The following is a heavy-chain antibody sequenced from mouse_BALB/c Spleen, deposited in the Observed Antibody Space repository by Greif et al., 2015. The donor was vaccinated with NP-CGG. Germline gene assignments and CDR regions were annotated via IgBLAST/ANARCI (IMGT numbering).Heavy chain of an antibody. CDR2: IWAGGST. J-gene: IGHJ1*01. Sequence: VKLMESGPDLVAPSQSLSITCTVSGFSLTSYGVHWVRQPPGKGLEWLGVIWAGGSTNYNSALMSRLSISKDNSKSQVFLKMNSLQTDDTAMYYCARGGGTWYFDVWGAGTTVTVSS. V-gene: IGHV2-9*02. CDR1: GFSLTSYG. D-gene: IGHD4-1*01. CDR3: ARGGGTWYFDV.